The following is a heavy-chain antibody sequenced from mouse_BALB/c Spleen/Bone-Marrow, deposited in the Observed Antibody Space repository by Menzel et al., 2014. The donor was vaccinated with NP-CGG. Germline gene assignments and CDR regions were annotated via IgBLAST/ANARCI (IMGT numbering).Heavy chain of an antibody. CDR1: GFTFSSYG. CDR3: TSLSSMITAAWFAD. CDR2: IKSNGGST. Sequence: EVQGVESGGGLVQPGGSLKLSCAASGFTFSSYGMSWVRQNIDRRLELVATIKSNGGSTYYPDSVKGRFSISRDNAKNTLYLQMSSLKSEDTAMYYCTSLSSMITAAWFADWGQGTLVTISA. D-gene: IGHD2-4*01. J-gene: IGHJ3*01. V-gene: IGHV5-6-3*01.